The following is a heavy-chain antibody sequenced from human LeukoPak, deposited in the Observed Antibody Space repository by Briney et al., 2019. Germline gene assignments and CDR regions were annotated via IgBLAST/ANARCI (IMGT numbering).Heavy chain of an antibody. CDR1: GFTFSTFG. V-gene: IGHV3-21*01. CDR2: ISSGSYI. Sequence: GGSLRLSCAASGFTFSTFGMIWVRQAPGKGLEWVSSISSGSYIYYADAVKARFTISRDNARNSLYLQMNSLRADDTAVYYCARGTPGICDMDVWGQGTTVTVSS. CDR3: ARGTPGICDMDV. D-gene: IGHD1-14*01. J-gene: IGHJ6*02.